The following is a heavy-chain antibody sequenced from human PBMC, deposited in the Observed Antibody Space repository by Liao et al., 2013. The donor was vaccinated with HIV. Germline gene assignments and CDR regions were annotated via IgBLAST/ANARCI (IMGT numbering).Heavy chain of an antibody. V-gene: IGHV4-4*07. CDR3: ARGSWVTRNGLDY. D-gene: IGHD4-23*01. Sequence: QVQLQESGPGLLKPSETLSLTCTVSGGSIANYYFSWIRQPADKRLEYIGRIFTTGTTDYNPSLKSRLTMSIDGSKSQFSLKLSSVTAADTAVYYCARGSWVTRNGLDYWGQGILVTVSS. CDR1: GGSIANYY. CDR2: IFTTGTT. J-gene: IGHJ4*02.